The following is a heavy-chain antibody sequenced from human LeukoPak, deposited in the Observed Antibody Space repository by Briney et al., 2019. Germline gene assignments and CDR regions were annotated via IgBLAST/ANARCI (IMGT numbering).Heavy chain of an antibody. D-gene: IGHD6-13*01. V-gene: IGHV3-48*03. J-gene: IGHJ5*02. CDR3: ARESSSWYNWFDP. CDR1: GFTFSSYE. CDR2: ISSSGSTI. Sequence: PGGSLRLSCAASGFTFSSYEMNWVRQAPGKGLEWVSYISSSGSTIYYADSVKGRFTISRDNAKNSLYLQMNSLRAEDTAVYYCARESSSWYNWFDPWGQGTLVTVSS.